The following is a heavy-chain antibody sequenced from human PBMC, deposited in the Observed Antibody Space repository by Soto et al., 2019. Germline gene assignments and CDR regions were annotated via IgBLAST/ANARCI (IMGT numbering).Heavy chain of an antibody. CDR1: GFTFSSYA. CDR3: ARGSPTAYAFDI. J-gene: IGHJ3*02. V-gene: IGHV3-30-3*01. CDR2: ISYDGSNK. D-gene: IGHD1-1*01. Sequence: LRLSCAASGFTFSSYAMHWVRQAPGKGLEWVAVISYDGSNKYYAGSVKGRFTISRDNSKNTLYLQMNSLRAEDTAVYYCARGSPTAYAFDIWGQGTMVTVSS.